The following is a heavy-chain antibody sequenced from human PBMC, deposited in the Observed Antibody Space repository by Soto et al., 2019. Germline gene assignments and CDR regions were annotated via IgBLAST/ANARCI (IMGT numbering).Heavy chain of an antibody. J-gene: IGHJ5*02. Sequence: GASVKVSCKGSGGTFSSYAISWVRQARGQGLEWMGGIIPIFGTANYAQKFQGRVTITADESTSTAYMELSSLRSEDTAVYYCARQAYNWNYSNWFDPWGQGTLVTVSS. V-gene: IGHV1-69*13. CDR1: GGTFSSYA. CDR3: ARQAYNWNYSNWFDP. D-gene: IGHD1-7*01. CDR2: IIPIFGTA.